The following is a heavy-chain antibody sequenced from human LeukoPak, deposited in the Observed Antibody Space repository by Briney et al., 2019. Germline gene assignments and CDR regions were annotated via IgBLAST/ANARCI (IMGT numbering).Heavy chain of an antibody. D-gene: IGHD6-6*01. V-gene: IGHV1-8*01. Sequence: ASVKVSCKASGYTFTSYDINWVRQATGQGLEWMGWMNPNSGNTGYAQKFHGRVTMTRNTSISTAYMELSSLRSEDTAVYYCASRREYSSSSYYYYGMDVWGQGTTVTVSS. CDR3: ASRREYSSSSYYYYGMDV. J-gene: IGHJ6*02. CDR1: GYTFTSYD. CDR2: MNPNSGNT.